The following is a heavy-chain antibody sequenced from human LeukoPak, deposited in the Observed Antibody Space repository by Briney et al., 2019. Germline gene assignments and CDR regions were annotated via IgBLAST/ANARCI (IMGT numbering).Heavy chain of an antibody. J-gene: IGHJ4*02. D-gene: IGHD3-10*01. CDR1: GYTFTSYG. CDR3: ATNSPYYGSGFSDY. Sequence: ASVKVSCKASGYTFTSYGISGVRQAPGQGLEWMGWISAYNGNTNYAQKLQGRVTMTTDTSTSTAYMELRSLRSDDTAVYYCATNSPYYGSGFSDYWGQGTLVTVSS. CDR2: ISAYNGNT. V-gene: IGHV1-18*01.